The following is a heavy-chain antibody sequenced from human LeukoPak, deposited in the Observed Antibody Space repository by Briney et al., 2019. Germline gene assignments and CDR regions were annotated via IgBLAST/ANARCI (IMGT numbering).Heavy chain of an antibody. J-gene: IGHJ4*02. CDR1: GFTFSSYG. CDR3: AREAVFDY. CDR2: IWYDGSNK. V-gene: IGHV3-33*01. Sequence: GRSLRLSCAASGFTFSSYGMHWVRQAPGKGLQWVAVIWYDGSNKYYADSVKGRFTISRDNSRNTLYLQMNSLRAEDTAVYYCAREAVFDYWGQGTLVNVSS.